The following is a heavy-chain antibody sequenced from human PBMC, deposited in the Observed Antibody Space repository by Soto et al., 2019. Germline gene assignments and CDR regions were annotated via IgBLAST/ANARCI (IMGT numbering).Heavy chain of an antibody. J-gene: IGHJ4*02. Sequence: GESLKISCAASGFTFNNARMGWVRQAPGKGLDWVGRIDGGKTDFAAPVEGRFTFSRDDSRNTLFLQMNSLKTEDTGVYYCTSNAAAKVGTLSYWGQGTLVTVSS. CDR1: GFTFNNAR. CDR2: IDGGKT. CDR3: TSNAAAKVGTLSY. D-gene: IGHD1-26*01. V-gene: IGHV3-15*01.